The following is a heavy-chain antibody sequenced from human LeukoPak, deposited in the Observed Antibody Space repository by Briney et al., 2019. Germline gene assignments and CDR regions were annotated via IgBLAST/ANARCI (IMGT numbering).Heavy chain of an antibody. CDR2: INPNSGGT. J-gene: IGHJ4*02. CDR3: ARDNVVAATIDY. Sequence: ASVKVSCKASGYTFTGYYMHWVRQAPGQGLEWMGWINPNSGGTNYAQKLQGRVTMTTDTSTSTAYMELRSLRSDDTAVYYCARDNVVAATIDYWGQGTLVTVSS. V-gene: IGHV1-2*02. D-gene: IGHD2-15*01. CDR1: GYTFTGYY.